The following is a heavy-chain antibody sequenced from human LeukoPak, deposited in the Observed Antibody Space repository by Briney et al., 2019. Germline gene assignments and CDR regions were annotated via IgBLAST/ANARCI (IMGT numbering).Heavy chain of an antibody. CDR3: ARVPYSGSYHYFDY. CDR2: INSDGSST. CDR1: GFTFSSYW. V-gene: IGHV3-74*01. Sequence: PGGSLRLSCAASGFTFSSYWMHWVRQAPGKGLVWVSRINSDGSSTSYADSVKGRFTISRDNAKNTLYLQMNSLRAEDTAVYYCARVPYSGSYHYFDYWGQGTLVTVSS. J-gene: IGHJ4*02. D-gene: IGHD1-26*01.